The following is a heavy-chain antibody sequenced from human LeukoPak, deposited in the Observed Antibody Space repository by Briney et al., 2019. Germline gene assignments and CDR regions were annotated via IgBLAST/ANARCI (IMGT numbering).Heavy chain of an antibody. CDR2: IYHSGST. CDR1: GYSVSSGYY. D-gene: IGHD3-22*01. J-gene: IGHJ4*02. V-gene: IGHV4-38-2*02. Sequence: PSETLSLTCTVSGYSVSSGYYWGWIRQSPGKGLEWIGSIYHSGSTYYSPSLRSRITISVDTSKNQFSLKLSSVTAADTAVYYCAREDYYDSSGYYLGCWGQGTLVTVSS. CDR3: AREDYYDSSGYYLGC.